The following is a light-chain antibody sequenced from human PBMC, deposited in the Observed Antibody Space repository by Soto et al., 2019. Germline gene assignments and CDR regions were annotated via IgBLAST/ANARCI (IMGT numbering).Light chain of an antibody. CDR2: EVT. Sequence: QSALTQPPSASGSPGQSVTIACTGTSSDVGAYNYVSWYQQYPGKAPKLMIYEVTKRPSGVPDRFSGSKSGNTASLTVSGLMAEDEADYYCTSYVGNNIWVFGGGTKLTVL. CDR3: TSYVGNNIWV. CDR1: SSDVGAYNY. V-gene: IGLV2-8*01. J-gene: IGLJ3*02.